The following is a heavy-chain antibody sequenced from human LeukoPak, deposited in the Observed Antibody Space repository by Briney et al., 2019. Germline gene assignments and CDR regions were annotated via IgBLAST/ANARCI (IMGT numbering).Heavy chain of an antibody. Sequence: PGGSLRLSCAASGFTFSSYEMNWVRQAPGKGLEWVSYISSSGSTIYYADSVKGRFTISRDNAKNSLYLQMNSLRAEDTAVYYCARIPYSSGGYYFDYWGQETLVTVSS. V-gene: IGHV3-48*03. CDR2: ISSSGSTI. J-gene: IGHJ4*02. D-gene: IGHD6-19*01. CDR1: GFTFSSYE. CDR3: ARIPYSSGGYYFDY.